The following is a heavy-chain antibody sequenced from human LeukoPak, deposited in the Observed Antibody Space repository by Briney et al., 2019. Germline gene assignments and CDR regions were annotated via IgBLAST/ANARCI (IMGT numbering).Heavy chain of an antibody. CDR3: ARVNYDSSGQFDY. J-gene: IGHJ4*02. CDR2: ISYDGSNK. CDR1: GFTFSSYA. D-gene: IGHD3-22*01. V-gene: IGHV3-30-3*01. Sequence: PGGFLRLSCAASGFTFSSYAMHWVRQAPGKGLEWVAVISYDGSNKYYADSVKGRFTISRDNSKNTLYLQMNSLRAEDTAVYYCARVNYDSSGQFDYWGQGTLVTVSS.